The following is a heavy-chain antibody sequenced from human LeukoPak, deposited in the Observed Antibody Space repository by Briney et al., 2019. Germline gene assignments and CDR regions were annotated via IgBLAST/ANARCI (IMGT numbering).Heavy chain of an antibody. J-gene: IGHJ5*02. Sequence: SETLSLTCAVYGGSFSGYYWSWIRQPPGKGLEWIGYIYYSGSTNYNPSLKSRVTISVDTSKNQFSLKLSSVTAADTAVYYCARERSDSSGYQPTRRGLDLDPWGQGTLVTVSS. V-gene: IGHV4-59*01. CDR1: GGSFSGYY. D-gene: IGHD3-22*01. CDR2: IYYSGST. CDR3: ARERSDSSGYQPTRRGLDLDP.